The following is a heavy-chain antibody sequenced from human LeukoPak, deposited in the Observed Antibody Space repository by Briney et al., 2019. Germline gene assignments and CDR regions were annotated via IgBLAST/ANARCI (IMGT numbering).Heavy chain of an antibody. D-gene: IGHD3-16*01. Sequence: VASVKVSCKASGYTFTDYYIHWVRQAPGQGLEWMGWINSNSGGTNYAQKFQGRVTMTRDTSISTAYMELSMLRSDDTAVYYCARVPGGAAYNLDHWGQGTLVTVSS. CDR2: INSNSGGT. CDR3: ARVPGGAAYNLDH. CDR1: GYTFTDYY. J-gene: IGHJ4*02. V-gene: IGHV1-2*02.